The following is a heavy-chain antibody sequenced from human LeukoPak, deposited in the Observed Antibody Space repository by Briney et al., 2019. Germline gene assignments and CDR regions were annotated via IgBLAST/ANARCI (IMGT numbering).Heavy chain of an antibody. J-gene: IGHJ4*02. D-gene: IGHD4-23*01. CDR3: ARDSNGGNSAFHLDY. CDR2: IYSGGST. Sequence: PGRSLRLSCTASKFTFSNYGMQWVRQAPGKGLEWVSVIYSGGSTYYADSVKGRFTISRDNSKNTLYLQMNSLRAEDTAVYYCARDSNGGNSAFHLDYWGQGTLVTVSS. V-gene: IGHV3-53*01. CDR1: KFTFSNYG.